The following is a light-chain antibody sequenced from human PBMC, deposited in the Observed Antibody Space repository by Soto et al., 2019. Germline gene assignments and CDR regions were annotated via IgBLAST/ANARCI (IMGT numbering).Light chain of an antibody. J-gene: IGKJ1*01. V-gene: IGKV1-9*01. CDR3: QQLHSYPWT. CDR1: QGIRTS. Sequence: DIQLTQSPSFLSASVGDRVTITCRASQGIRTSLAWYQQKPREAPNLLIYSASTLQGGVPSRFSGSGSGAEFTLTINSLQPEDFATYFCQQLHSYPWTFGQGTKVEVK. CDR2: SAS.